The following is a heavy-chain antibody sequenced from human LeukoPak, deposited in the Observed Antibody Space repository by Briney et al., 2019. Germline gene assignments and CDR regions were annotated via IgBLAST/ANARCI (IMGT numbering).Heavy chain of an antibody. J-gene: IGHJ4*02. CDR2: IRSKAYGGTT. V-gene: IGHV3-49*04. CDR1: GFTFGDYA. CDR3: TRVGLRAPFDY. Sequence: GGSLRLSCTASGFTFGDYAMSWVRQAPGKGLEWVGFIRSKAYGGTTEYAASVKDRFTISRDDSKSIAYLQMNSLKTEDTAVYYCTRVGLRAPFDYWGQGTLVTVSS.